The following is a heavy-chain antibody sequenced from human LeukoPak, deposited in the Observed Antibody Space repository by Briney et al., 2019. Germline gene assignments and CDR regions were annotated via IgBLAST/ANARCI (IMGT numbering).Heavy chain of an antibody. Sequence: SVKVSCKASGFTSTSSAMQWVRQARGQRLEWIGWIVVGSGNTNYAQKFQERVTITRDMSTSTAYMELSSLRSEDTAVYYCAAAPLIHYYDSSGYPYWGQGTLVTVSS. CDR2: IVVGSGNT. CDR3: AAAPLIHYYDSSGYPY. J-gene: IGHJ4*02. CDR1: GFTSTSSA. V-gene: IGHV1-58*02. D-gene: IGHD3-22*01.